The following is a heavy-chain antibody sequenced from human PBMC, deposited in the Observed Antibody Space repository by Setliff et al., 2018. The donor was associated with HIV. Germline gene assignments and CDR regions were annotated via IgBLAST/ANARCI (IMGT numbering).Heavy chain of an antibody. Sequence: GGSLRLSCAASGFTFDDYAMHWVRQAPGKGLEWVSSITTDSSYIFDADSVKGRFTISRDNAQNSLYLQMNNLRVEDTAVYYCARDGTRLLAAMDVWGKGTTVTVS. CDR1: GFTFDDYA. J-gene: IGHJ6*03. CDR3: ARDGTRLLAAMDV. V-gene: IGHV3-21*01. CDR2: ITTDSSYI.